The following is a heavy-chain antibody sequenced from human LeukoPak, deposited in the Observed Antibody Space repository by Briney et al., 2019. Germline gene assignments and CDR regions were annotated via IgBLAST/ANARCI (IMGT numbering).Heavy chain of an antibody. J-gene: IGHJ3*01. Sequence: SETLSLTCAVYGGSFSGYYWSWIRQPPGKGLEWIGEINHSGSTNYNPSLKSRVTISVDTSKNQFSLKLSSVTAADTAVYYCARRPMRGAFDVWGQGTMVTVSS. CDR3: ARRPMRGAFDV. D-gene: IGHD3-22*01. CDR2: INHSGST. V-gene: IGHV4-34*01. CDR1: GGSFSGYY.